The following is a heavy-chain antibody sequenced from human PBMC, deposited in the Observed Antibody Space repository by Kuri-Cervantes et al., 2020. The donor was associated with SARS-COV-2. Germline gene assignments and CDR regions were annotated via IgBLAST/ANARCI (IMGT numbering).Heavy chain of an antibody. J-gene: IGHJ6*03. V-gene: IGHV3-7*01. Sequence: GESLKISCAASGFTFSSYWMSWVRQAPGKGLEWVANIKQDGSEKYYVDSAKGRFTISRDNAKNSLYLQMNSLRAEDTAVYYCAKKGVGSSTSTVYYYYYMDAWGKGTTVTVSS. D-gene: IGHD2-2*01. CDR1: GFTFSSYW. CDR3: AKKGVGSSTSTVYYYYYMDA. CDR2: IKQDGSEK.